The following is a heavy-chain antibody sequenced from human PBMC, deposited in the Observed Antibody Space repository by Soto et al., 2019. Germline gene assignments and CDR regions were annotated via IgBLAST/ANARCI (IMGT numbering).Heavy chain of an antibody. CDR3: ARSVYP. Sequence: QVQLQESGPGLVKPSQTLSLTCTVSGGSISSGGYYWSWIRQHPGKGLEWIGYIFYSRTTYHNPALKSRVTILVATSKNPFPLKLRSVTAAETAVYYCARSVYPWGQGTLVTVYS. CDR1: GGSISSGGYY. J-gene: IGHJ5*02. V-gene: IGHV4-31*03. CDR2: IFYSRTT.